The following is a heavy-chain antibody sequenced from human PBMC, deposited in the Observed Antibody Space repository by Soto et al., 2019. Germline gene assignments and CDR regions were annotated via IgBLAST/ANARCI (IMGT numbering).Heavy chain of an antibody. CDR3: ATLEATTLPFES. CDR1: GGSFSEVA. Sequence: QVQLVQSGAEVKKPGSSVTVSCKASGGSFSEVAISWVRQAPGQGLEWMGRIIPVVGTTDYTQKFQGRLTILADESTNTAYMELSSQRSEDTAVYYCATLEATTLPFESWGQGTLVTVSS. J-gene: IGHJ4*02. D-gene: IGHD1-26*01. CDR2: IIPVVGTT. V-gene: IGHV1-69*01.